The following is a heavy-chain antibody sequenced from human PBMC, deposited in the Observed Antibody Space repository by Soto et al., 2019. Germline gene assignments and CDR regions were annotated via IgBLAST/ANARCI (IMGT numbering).Heavy chain of an antibody. Sequence: GGSLRPSCAASGFTSSSYSMNWVRQAPGKGLEWVSSISSSSSYIYYADSVKGRFTISRDNAKNSLYLQMNSLRAEDTAVYYCARDFAIAAAGRGWFDPWGQGTLVTVSS. CDR3: ARDFAIAAAGRGWFDP. CDR2: ISSSSSYI. D-gene: IGHD6-13*01. J-gene: IGHJ5*02. CDR1: GFTSSSYS. V-gene: IGHV3-21*01.